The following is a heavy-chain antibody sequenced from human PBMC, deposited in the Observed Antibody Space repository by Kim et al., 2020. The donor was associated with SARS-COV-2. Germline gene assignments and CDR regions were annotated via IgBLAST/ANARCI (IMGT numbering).Heavy chain of an antibody. CDR3: ARGTGTTLGYYYYGMDV. V-gene: IGHV4-30-2*01. D-gene: IGHD1-1*01. CDR1: GGSISSGGYS. J-gene: IGHJ6*02. Sequence: SETLSLTCAVSGGSISSGGYSWSWIRQPPGKGLEWIGYIYHSGSTYYNPSLKSRVTISVDRSKNQFSLKLSSVTAADTAVYYCARGTGTTLGYYYYGMDVWGQGTTVTVSS. CDR2: IYHSGST.